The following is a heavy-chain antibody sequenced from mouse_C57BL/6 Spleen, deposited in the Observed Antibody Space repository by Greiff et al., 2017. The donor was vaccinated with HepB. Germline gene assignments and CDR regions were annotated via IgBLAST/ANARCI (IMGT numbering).Heavy chain of an antibody. CDR2: IDPEDGDT. D-gene: IGHD2-4*01. CDR3: FYDYDGYYAMDY. CDR1: GFNIKDYY. J-gene: IGHJ4*01. Sequence: EVQLQQSGAELVRPGASVKLSCTASGFNIKDYYMHWVKQRPEQGLEWIGRIDPEDGDTEYAPKFQGKATMTADTSSNTAYLQLSSLTSEDTAVYYCFYDYDGYYAMDYWGQGTSVTVSS. V-gene: IGHV14-1*01.